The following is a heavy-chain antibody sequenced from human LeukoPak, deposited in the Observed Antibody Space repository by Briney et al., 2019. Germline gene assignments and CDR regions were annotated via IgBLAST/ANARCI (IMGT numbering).Heavy chain of an antibody. D-gene: IGHD6-13*01. J-gene: IGHJ4*02. V-gene: IGHV3-21*01. Sequence: PGGSLRLSCAASGFTFSNYNMNWVRQAPGKGLEWVSFISSSSTYIYYADSVKGRFTISRDNAKNSLHLQMNSLRAEDTAVYYCARGPTGIAAAGVYWGQGTLVTVS. CDR1: GFTFSNYN. CDR3: ARGPTGIAAAGVY. CDR2: ISSSSTYI.